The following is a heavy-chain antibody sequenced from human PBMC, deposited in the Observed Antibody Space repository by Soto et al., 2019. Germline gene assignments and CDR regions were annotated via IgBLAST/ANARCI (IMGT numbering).Heavy chain of an antibody. J-gene: IGHJ4*02. Sequence: PSETLSLTCAVYGGSFSGYYWTWIRQPPGTGLEWIGEINHSGSTNYNPSLKSRVTMSVDTSKKQFSLKLSSVTAADTAVYYCARGDCSGGSCYFRHFDYWGQGTLVTVSS. CDR3: ARGDCSGGSCYFRHFDY. CDR1: GGSFSGYY. V-gene: IGHV4-34*01. CDR2: INHSGST. D-gene: IGHD2-15*01.